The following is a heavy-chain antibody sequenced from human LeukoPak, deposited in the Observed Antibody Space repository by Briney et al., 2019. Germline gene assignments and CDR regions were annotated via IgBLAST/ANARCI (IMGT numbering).Heavy chain of an antibody. V-gene: IGHV4-59*08. CDR2: IYYSGST. CDR1: GGSLSSYY. D-gene: IGHD3-22*01. J-gene: IGHJ3*02. Sequence: SQTLSLTCTVSGGSLSSYYWSWIRQPPGKGLEWIGYIYYSGSTNYNPSLKSRVTISVDTSKNQFSLKLSSVTAADTAVYYCARLRPKDSSGYYVNAFDIWGQGTMVTVSS. CDR3: ARLRPKDSSGYYVNAFDI.